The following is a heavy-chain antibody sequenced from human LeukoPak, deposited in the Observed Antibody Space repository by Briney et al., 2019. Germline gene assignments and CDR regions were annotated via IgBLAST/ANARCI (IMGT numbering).Heavy chain of an antibody. J-gene: IGHJ4*02. D-gene: IGHD5-18*01. Sequence: GGSLRLSCAASGFTFSSYAMNWVCQAPGKGLEWVSAISGSGGSTYYADSVKGRFTISRDNSKNTLYLQMNSLRAEDTAIYYCAKEGDTAIPPYYFDYWGQGTLVTVSS. CDR1: GFTFSSYA. CDR3: AKEGDTAIPPYYFDY. V-gene: IGHV3-23*01. CDR2: ISGSGGST.